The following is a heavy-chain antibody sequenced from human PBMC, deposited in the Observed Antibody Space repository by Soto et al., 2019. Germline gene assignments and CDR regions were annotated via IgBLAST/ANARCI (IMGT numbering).Heavy chain of an antibody. Sequence: SVKVSCKASGYTFTSYGISWVRQAPGQGLEWMGWISAYNGNTNYAQKLQGRVTMTTDTSTNTAYMELRSLRSDDTAVYYCARFGLYCSGGSCYPNYYYCYGTDVWGQGTTVIVSS. V-gene: IGHV1-18*01. J-gene: IGHJ6*02. CDR1: GYTFTSYG. D-gene: IGHD2-15*01. CDR3: ARFGLYCSGGSCYPNYYYCYGTDV. CDR2: ISAYNGNT.